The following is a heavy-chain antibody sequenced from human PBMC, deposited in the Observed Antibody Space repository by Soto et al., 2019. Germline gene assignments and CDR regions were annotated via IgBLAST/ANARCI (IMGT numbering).Heavy chain of an antibody. J-gene: IGHJ4*02. CDR2: INAGNGNT. Sequence: GASVKVSCKASGYTFTSYAMHWVRQAPGQRLEWMGWINAGNGNTKYSQKFQGSVTITRDTSASTAYMELSSLSSEDTAVYYCARKRRFGENFDYWGQGTLVTVSS. D-gene: IGHD3-10*01. CDR1: GYTFTSYA. V-gene: IGHV1-3*01. CDR3: ARKRRFGENFDY.